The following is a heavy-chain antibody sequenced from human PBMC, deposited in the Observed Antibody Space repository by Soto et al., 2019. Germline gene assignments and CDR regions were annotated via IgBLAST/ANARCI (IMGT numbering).Heavy chain of an antibody. CDR3: ARDPYYDFWSGSKFGYYYYGMDV. CDR2: IYTSGST. V-gene: IGHV4-4*07. J-gene: IGHJ6*02. D-gene: IGHD3-3*01. CDR1: GGSISSYY. Sequence: SETLSLTCTVSGGSISSYYWSWIRQPAGKGLEWIGRIYTSGSTNYNPSLKSRVTMSVDTSKNQFSLKLSSVAAADTAVYYCARDPYYDFWSGSKFGYYYYGMDVWGQGTTVTVSS.